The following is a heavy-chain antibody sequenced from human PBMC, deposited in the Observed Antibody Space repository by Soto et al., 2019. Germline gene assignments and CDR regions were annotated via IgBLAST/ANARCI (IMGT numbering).Heavy chain of an antibody. D-gene: IGHD3-10*01. J-gene: IGHJ4*02. Sequence: QVQLVQSGTEVKKPGASVKVSCKASGYTFTSYGIHWVRQAPGQRLEWMGWINAANGDTIYSPKFQGRVTITRDTTASTAYMELSSLRSEDTAVYYCARDGSSVFRGVPEYWGQGTLVTVSS. CDR1: GYTFTSYG. CDR2: INAANGDT. CDR3: ARDGSSVFRGVPEY. V-gene: IGHV1-3*01.